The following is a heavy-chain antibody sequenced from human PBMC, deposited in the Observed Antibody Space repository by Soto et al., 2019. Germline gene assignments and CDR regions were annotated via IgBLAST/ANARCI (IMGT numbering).Heavy chain of an antibody. CDR2: IHPGDSDI. D-gene: IGHD5-12*01. CDR3: ASQEMATKNVDAFDI. CDR1: GYSFSSYW. Sequence: PGESLKISCKGSGYSFSSYWIGWVRQMPGKGLEWMGIIHPGDSDIRYSPSFQGQVTISADKSINTAYLQWSSLKASDTAMYYCASQEMATKNVDAFDIWGQGTMVTVSS. V-gene: IGHV5-51*01. J-gene: IGHJ3*02.